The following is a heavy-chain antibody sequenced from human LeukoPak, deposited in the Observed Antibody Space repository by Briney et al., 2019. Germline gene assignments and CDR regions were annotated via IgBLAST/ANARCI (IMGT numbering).Heavy chain of an antibody. CDR1: GDSVSSNSAA. D-gene: IGHD5-18*01. CDR3: ARTATLLRASYNWFDP. Sequence: SQTLSLTCAISGDSVSSNSAAWNWIRQSPSRGLEWLGRTYYRSKWYNDYAVSVKSRITINPDTSKNQFSLQLNSVTPEDTAVYYCARTATLLRASYNWFDPWGQGTLVTVSS. V-gene: IGHV6-1*01. J-gene: IGHJ5*02. CDR2: TYYRSKWYN.